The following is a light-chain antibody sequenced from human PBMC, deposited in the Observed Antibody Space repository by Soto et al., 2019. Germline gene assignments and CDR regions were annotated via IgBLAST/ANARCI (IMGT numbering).Light chain of an antibody. Sequence: EIVLTQSPGTLSLSPGERATLSCRSSQSVSSSYLAWYQHKPGQAPRLLIYDVSSRATGIPDRFSGSGSGTDFTLTISRLEPEDFAVYYRQQYGSSPTFGQGTKVEIK. J-gene: IGKJ1*01. CDR1: QSVSSSY. V-gene: IGKV3-20*01. CDR2: DVS. CDR3: QQYGSSPT.